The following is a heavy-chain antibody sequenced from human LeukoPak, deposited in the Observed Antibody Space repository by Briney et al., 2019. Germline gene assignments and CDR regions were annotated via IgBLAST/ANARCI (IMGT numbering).Heavy chain of an antibody. V-gene: IGHV3-30*02. Sequence: PGGSLRLSCAASGFTFSSYGMHWVRQAPGKGLEWVAFIRYDGSNKYYADSVKGRFTISRDNSKNTLYLQMNSLRAEDTAVYYCARHDYEKLLVGYYYYMDVWGKGTTVTVSS. CDR3: ARHDYEKLLVGYYYYMDV. CDR1: GFTFSSYG. J-gene: IGHJ6*03. CDR2: IRYDGSNK. D-gene: IGHD4-17*01.